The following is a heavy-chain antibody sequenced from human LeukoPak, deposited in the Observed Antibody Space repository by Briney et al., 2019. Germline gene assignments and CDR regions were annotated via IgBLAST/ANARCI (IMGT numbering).Heavy chain of an antibody. CDR1: GFTFSRHA. D-gene: IGHD6-19*01. V-gene: IGHV3-30-3*01. Sequence: PGGSLRLSCAASGFTFSRHAMHWVRQAPGKGLEWVAVISYDRNIKYYADSVKGRFTISSDNFKNMLYLQMNSLRAEDTAMYYCARDPTAVSSLPSYYFDYWGQGTLVTVSS. CDR3: ARDPTAVSSLPSYYFDY. J-gene: IGHJ4*02. CDR2: ISYDRNIK.